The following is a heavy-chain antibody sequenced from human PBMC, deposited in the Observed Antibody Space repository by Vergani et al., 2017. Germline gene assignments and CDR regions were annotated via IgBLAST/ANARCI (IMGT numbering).Heavy chain of an antibody. Sequence: QVQLVQSGAEVKKPGSSVKVSCKASGGTFSSYAISWVRQAPGQSLEWMGWVNGGNGNTKYSQKLQGRVTITRDTSANTAYMELSSLRSEDTAVYYCARGGSSSNWYQDYWGQGTLVTVSS. CDR1: GGTFSSYA. D-gene: IGHD6-13*01. CDR2: VNGGNGNT. V-gene: IGHV1-3*01. J-gene: IGHJ4*02. CDR3: ARGGSSSNWYQDY.